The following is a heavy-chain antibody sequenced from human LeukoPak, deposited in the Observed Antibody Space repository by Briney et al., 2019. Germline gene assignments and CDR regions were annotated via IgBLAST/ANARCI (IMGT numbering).Heavy chain of an antibody. J-gene: IGHJ4*02. Sequence: PAESLTLSCAVSGLTFSSYWLSWLRQAPANGLEWVANIKILGSERYYVDSVKGRFTISRDNAKTSLYLPMNSLSAEDTAVYFCARHLSGVTGYTYGRGIDYWGQGTLVTVSS. CDR3: ARHLSGVTGYTYGRGIDY. CDR2: IKILGSER. D-gene: IGHD5-18*01. V-gene: IGHV3-7*01. CDR1: GLTFSSYW.